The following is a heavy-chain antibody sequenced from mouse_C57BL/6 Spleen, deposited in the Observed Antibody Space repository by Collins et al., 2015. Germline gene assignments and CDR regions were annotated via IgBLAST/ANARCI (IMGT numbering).Heavy chain of an antibody. J-gene: IGHJ2*01. CDR2: IDPSDSET. Sequence: QAQLQQPGAELVRPGSSVKLSCKASGYTFTSYWMHWVKQRPIQGLEWIGNIDPSDSETHYNQKFKDKATLTVDKSSSTAYMQLSSLTSEDSAVYYCARSAQAHYFDYWGQGTTLTVSS. V-gene: IGHV1-52*01. CDR3: ARSAQAHYFDY. D-gene: IGHD3-2*02. CDR1: GYTFTSYW.